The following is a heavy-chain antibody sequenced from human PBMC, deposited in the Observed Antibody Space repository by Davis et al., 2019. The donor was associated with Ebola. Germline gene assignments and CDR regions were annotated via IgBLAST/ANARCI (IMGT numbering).Heavy chain of an antibody. CDR1: GGSISSSNW. CDR3: ARDFYDSSGYLWYFDL. D-gene: IGHD3-22*01. Sequence: ETLSLTCAVSGGSISSSNWWSWVRQPPGKGLEWIGEIYHSGSTNYNPSLKGRVTISVDKSKSEFSLRLSSVTAADTAVYYCARDFYDSSGYLWYFDLWGRGTLVTVSS. V-gene: IGHV4-4*02. CDR2: IYHSGST. J-gene: IGHJ2*01.